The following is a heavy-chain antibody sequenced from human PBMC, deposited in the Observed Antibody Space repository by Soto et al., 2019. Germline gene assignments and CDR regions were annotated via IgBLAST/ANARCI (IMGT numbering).Heavy chain of an antibody. CDR1: GGSISSDNFF. V-gene: IGHV4-30-4*01. J-gene: IGHJ6*02. CDR3: ARVAIACPSSSGYKHYYFGLDV. D-gene: IGHD2-21*01. CDR2: IYYRGST. Sequence: SETLSLTCTVSGGSISSDNFFWSWIRQPPGEGLEWIGYIYYRGSTYYNPSLESRLTLLVDTSKNQFSLKLRSVTAADTAVYYWARVAIACPSSSGYKHYYFGLDVWGQGTTVTVSS.